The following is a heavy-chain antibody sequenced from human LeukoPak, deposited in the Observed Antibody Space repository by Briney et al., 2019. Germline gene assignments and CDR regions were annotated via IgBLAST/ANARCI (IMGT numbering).Heavy chain of an antibody. CDR1: GYTFTNYD. D-gene: IGHD2-2*01. V-gene: IGHV1-8*01. J-gene: IGHJ3*02. CDR2: MNPNSGNT. CDR3: ARRGRSCSSTSCYLIDAFDI. Sequence: ASVKVSCKASGYTFTNYDIHWVRQATGQGLEWMGWMNPNSGNTDYAQKFQGRVTITRDTSIDTAYMELTSLTSEDTAVYYCARRGRSCSSTSCYLIDAFDIWGQGTMVTASS.